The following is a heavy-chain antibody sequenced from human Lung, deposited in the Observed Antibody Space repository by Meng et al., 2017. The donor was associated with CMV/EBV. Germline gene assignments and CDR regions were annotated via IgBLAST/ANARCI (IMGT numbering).Heavy chain of an antibody. CDR1: GFAFRSFT. V-gene: IGHV3-30*04. CDR2: LSYDGRIE. Sequence: GGSXRLSCAASGFAFRSFTMHWVRQAPGKGLEWMAVLSYDGRIEFYAESVKGRFTISRDNSKNTLFLQMNSLRREDTAVYYCARDLLEVRYWGQGTLVTVSS. CDR3: ARDLLEVRY. J-gene: IGHJ4*02. D-gene: IGHD1-1*01.